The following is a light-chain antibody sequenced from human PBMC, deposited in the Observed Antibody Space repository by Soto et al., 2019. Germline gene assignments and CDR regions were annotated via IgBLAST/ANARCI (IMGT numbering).Light chain of an antibody. CDR2: GAS. J-gene: IGKJ1*01. CDR3: QQYNNWPQT. V-gene: IGKV3-15*01. Sequence: EIVMTQSPATLSVSPGERATLSCRASQSVNSNLAWYQQKPGQPPRLLIYGASTRATGIPARFSGSGSGTELTLTISSLQSEDFAVFCCQQYNNWPQTFGQGTKVAIK. CDR1: QSVNSN.